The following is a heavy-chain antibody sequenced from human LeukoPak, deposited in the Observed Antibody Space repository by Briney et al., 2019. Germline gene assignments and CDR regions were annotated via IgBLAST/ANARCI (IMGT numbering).Heavy chain of an antibody. Sequence: SETLSQTFSVSGGSMYSYYWSCIRQAAGKGLEWIGRIHTSWTTYYNPSLKSRVTLSVDTSMNQFSLRLTSVTAADTAVYYCARGDYYDGGGRNWFDPWGEGTLVSVSP. CDR2: IHTSWTT. CDR3: ARGDYYDGGGRNWFDP. J-gene: IGHJ5*02. V-gene: IGHV4-4*07. CDR1: GGSMYSYY. D-gene: IGHD3-16*01.